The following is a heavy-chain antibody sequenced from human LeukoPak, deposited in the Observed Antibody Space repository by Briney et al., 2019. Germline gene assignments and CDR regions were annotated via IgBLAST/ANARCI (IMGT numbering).Heavy chain of an antibody. J-gene: IGHJ4*02. CDR3: AKEPPTEPYDY. Sequence: GGSLRLTCAASRLTFSSYAMGWVRQAPVKGLEWVSAISGSGGSTYYADSVKGRFTISRDNSKNTLYLQMNSLRAEDTAVYYCAKEPPTEPYDYWGQGTLVTVSS. CDR2: ISGSGGST. D-gene: IGHD1-14*01. V-gene: IGHV3-23*01. CDR1: RLTFSSYA.